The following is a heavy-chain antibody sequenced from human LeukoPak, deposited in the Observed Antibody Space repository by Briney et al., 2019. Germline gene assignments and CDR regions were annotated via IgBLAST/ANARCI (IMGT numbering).Heavy chain of an antibody. D-gene: IGHD3-10*01. CDR3: ARERLWFGEKYMDV. CDR1: GFTFSSYS. V-gene: IGHV3-21*01. J-gene: IGHJ6*03. CDR2: ISSSSSYI. Sequence: PGGSLRLSCAASGFTFSSYSMNWVRQAPGKGLEWVSSISSSSSYIYYADSVKGRFTISRDNAKNSLYLQMNSLRAEDTAVYYCARERLWFGEKYMDVWGKGTTVTISS.